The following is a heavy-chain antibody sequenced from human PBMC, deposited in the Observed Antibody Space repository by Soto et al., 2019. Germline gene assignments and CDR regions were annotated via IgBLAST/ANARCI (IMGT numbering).Heavy chain of an antibody. V-gene: IGHV4-31*03. CDR1: GGSISSGGYY. D-gene: IGHD4-4*01. CDR2: IYYSGST. J-gene: IGHJ5*02. Sequence: QVQLQESGPGLVKPSQTLSLTCTVSGGSISSGGYYWSWIRQHPGKGLEWIGYIYYSGSTYYNPYLQSRVTISVDTSKNQFSLKLSSVTAADTAVYYCTRGLSNPGWFDPWGQGTLVTVSS. CDR3: TRGLSNPGWFDP.